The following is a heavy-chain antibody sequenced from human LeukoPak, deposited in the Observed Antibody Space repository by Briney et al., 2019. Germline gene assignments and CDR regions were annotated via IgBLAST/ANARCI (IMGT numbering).Heavy chain of an antibody. CDR1: GFTFDDYA. Sequence: GRSLRLSCAASGFTFDDYAMHWVRQPPGKGLEWVSGISWNSGSIDYADSVKGRFTISRDNAKKSLYLQMNSLRAEDTGFYYCAKDSLIWGQGTLVTVSS. J-gene: IGHJ4*02. CDR2: ISWNSGSI. V-gene: IGHV3-9*01. D-gene: IGHD3-16*01. CDR3: AKDSLI.